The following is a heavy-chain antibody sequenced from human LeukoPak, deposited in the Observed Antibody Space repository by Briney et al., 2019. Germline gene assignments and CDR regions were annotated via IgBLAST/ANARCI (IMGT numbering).Heavy chain of an antibody. V-gene: IGHV4-34*01. Sequence: SETLSLTCAVYGGSFSGYYWSWIRQPPGKGLEWIGEINHSGSTNYNPSLKSRVTISVDTSKNQFSLKLSSVTAADTAVYYCASVTYYYGSGSYRPFDPWGQGTLVTVSS. CDR3: ASVTYYYGSGSYRPFDP. J-gene: IGHJ5*02. CDR1: GGSFSGYY. CDR2: INHSGST. D-gene: IGHD3-10*01.